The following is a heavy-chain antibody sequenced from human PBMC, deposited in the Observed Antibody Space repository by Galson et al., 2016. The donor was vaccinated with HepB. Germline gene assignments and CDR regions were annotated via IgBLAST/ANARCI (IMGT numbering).Heavy chain of an antibody. V-gene: IGHV3-21*01. J-gene: IGHJ4*02. Sequence: SLRLSCAASAFTFNTYTMNWVRQAPGKGLEWVSSISNSGTYMYYADSVRGRFTISRDNAKNSLYLQLNSLRAGDTAVYYCARNGRRNYGDYGRFDYWGQGTLVTVSS. CDR3: ARNGRRNYGDYGRFDY. D-gene: IGHD4-17*01. CDR2: ISNSGTYM. CDR1: AFTFNTYT.